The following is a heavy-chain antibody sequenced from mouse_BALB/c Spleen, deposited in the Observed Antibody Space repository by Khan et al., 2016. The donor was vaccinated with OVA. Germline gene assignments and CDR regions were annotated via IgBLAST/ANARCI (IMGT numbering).Heavy chain of an antibody. CDR2: INPSNGYT. CDR3: ESDGAYYRNDGWFAY. D-gene: IGHD2-14*01. Sequence: VQLQQSGAELARPGASVKMSCKASGYTFTSYTIHWIKLRPGQGLEWIGYINPSNGYTNYNQKFKDKATLTADKSSTTAYMQLSSLTSDDSAVXTCESDGAYYRNDGWFAYWGQGTLVTVSA. V-gene: IGHV1-4*01. J-gene: IGHJ3*01. CDR1: GYTFTSYT.